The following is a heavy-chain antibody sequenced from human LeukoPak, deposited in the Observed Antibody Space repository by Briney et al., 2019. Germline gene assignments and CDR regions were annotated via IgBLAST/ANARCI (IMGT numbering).Heavy chain of an antibody. D-gene: IGHD2-15*01. Sequence: ASVKVSCKASGYTFTSYDINWVRQATGQGLEWMGWMNPNGGNTGYAQKFQGRVTMTRNTSLSTAYMELSSLRPEDTAVYYCARGRLWCSGGSCYLYWGQGTLVTVSS. J-gene: IGHJ4*02. V-gene: IGHV1-8*01. CDR3: ARGRLWCSGGSCYLY. CDR2: MNPNGGNT. CDR1: GYTFTSYD.